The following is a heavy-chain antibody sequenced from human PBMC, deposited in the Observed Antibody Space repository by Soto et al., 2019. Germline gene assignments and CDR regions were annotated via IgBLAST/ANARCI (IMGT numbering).Heavy chain of an antibody. J-gene: IGHJ4*02. D-gene: IGHD4-17*01. CDR1: GGSISRSYY. CDR2: IYYSGNT. Sequence: SETLSLTCTVPGGSISRSYYWAWIRQSPGKGLEWIGNIYYSGNTYYNPSLKSRVTISVDRSKNQVSLKLSSVTAADTAVYYCASLYGDPGGYYFDYWGQGTLVTVSS. CDR3: ASLYGDPGGYYFDY. V-gene: IGHV4-39*07.